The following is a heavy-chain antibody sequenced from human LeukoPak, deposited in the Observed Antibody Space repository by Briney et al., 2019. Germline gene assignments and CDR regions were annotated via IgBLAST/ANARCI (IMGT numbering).Heavy chain of an antibody. Sequence: LEWIGYIYYRRSTNYNPSLKSRGTISVDTSKNQFSLKLSSVTAADTAVYYCVRGYSSGAFDIWGQGTMVTVSS. CDR2: IYYRRST. CDR3: VRGYSSGAFDI. V-gene: IGHV4-59*01. J-gene: IGHJ3*02. D-gene: IGHD5-18*01.